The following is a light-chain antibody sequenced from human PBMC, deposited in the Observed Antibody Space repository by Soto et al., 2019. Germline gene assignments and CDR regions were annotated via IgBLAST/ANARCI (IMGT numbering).Light chain of an antibody. J-gene: IGKJ1*01. V-gene: IGKV3-20*01. CDR3: QQYGSSPLWT. CDR2: GAS. CDR1: QSVSNRY. Sequence: EIVLTQSPGTLSLSPGERATLSCLASQSVSNRYLAWYQQKPGQAPRLLIYGASSRATGIPDRFSGSGSGTDFTLTISRLETEDFAVYYCQQYGSSPLWTFGQGTKVDIK.